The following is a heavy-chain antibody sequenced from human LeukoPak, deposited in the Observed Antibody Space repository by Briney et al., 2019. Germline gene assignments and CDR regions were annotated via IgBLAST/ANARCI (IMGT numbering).Heavy chain of an antibody. CDR2: IIPIFGTA. Sequence: GASVKVSCTASGGTFSSYAISWVRQAPGQGLEWMGGIIPIFGTANYAQKFQGRVTITADESTSTAYMELSSLRSEDTAVYYCARAVLYYYDSSGYFDYWGQGTLVTVSS. V-gene: IGHV1-69*13. CDR1: GGTFSSYA. CDR3: ARAVLYYYDSSGYFDY. D-gene: IGHD3-22*01. J-gene: IGHJ4*02.